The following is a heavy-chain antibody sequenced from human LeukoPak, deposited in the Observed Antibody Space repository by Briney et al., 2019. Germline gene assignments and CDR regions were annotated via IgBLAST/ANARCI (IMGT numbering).Heavy chain of an antibody. D-gene: IGHD6-19*01. V-gene: IGHV3-23*01. CDR2: ISGSGDST. Sequence: GGSLRLSCAASGFTFSNYAMRWVRQAPGKGLEWVSGISGSGDSTYYADSVKGRFTISRDNSKNTLYLQMNSLRAEDMAVYYCARRSGIAVAGAFDYWGQGTLVTVSS. J-gene: IGHJ4*02. CDR3: ARRSGIAVAGAFDY. CDR1: GFTFSNYA.